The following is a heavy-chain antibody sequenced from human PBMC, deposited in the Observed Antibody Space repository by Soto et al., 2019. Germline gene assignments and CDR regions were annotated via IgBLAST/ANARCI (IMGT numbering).Heavy chain of an antibody. J-gene: IGHJ6*02. CDR2: VNPDNGGT. Sequence: QVHLVQSGAEVKRPGASVKVSCKASGYTFTGNYIHWVRQAPGQGLEWMGWVNPDNGGTTSAEKFQGRATMTRDTSVTTAYMELYRLTSDDTAVYYCARDPRPPSGWLGFWEYGMDVWGQGTTVTVSS. CDR3: ARDPRPPSGWLGFWEYGMDV. D-gene: IGHD3-3*01. V-gene: IGHV1-2*02. CDR1: GYTFTGNY.